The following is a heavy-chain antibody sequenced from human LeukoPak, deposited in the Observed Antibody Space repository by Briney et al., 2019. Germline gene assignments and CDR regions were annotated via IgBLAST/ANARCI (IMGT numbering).Heavy chain of an antibody. CDR1: GFTFSSYG. CDR2: ISYDGSNK. D-gene: IGHD2-8*01. Sequence: GRSLRLSCAASGFTFSSYGMHWVRQAPGKGLEWVAVISYDGSNKYYADSVKGRFTISRDNSKNTLYLQMNSLRAEDTAVYYCAILNVHSFDYWGQGTLVTVSS. CDR3: AILNVHSFDY. V-gene: IGHV3-30*03. J-gene: IGHJ4*02.